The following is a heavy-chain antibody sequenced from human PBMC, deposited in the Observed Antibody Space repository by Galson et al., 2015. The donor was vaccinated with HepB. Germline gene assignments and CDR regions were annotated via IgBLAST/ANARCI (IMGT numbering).Heavy chain of an antibody. V-gene: IGHV1-24*01. D-gene: IGHD5-24*01. CDR3: ATASDGSDAFDI. J-gene: IGHJ3*02. Sequence: SVKVSCKVSGYTLTELSMHWVRQAPGKGLEWIGGFDPEDGETIYAQKFQGRVTMTEDTSTDTAYMELSSLRSEDTAVYYCATASDGSDAFDIWGQGTMVTVSS. CDR1: GYTLTELS. CDR2: FDPEDGET.